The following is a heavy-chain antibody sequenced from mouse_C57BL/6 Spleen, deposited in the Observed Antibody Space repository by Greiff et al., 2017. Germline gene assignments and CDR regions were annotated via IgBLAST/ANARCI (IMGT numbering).Heavy chain of an antibody. CDR2: IRSKSNNYAT. D-gene: IGHD3-2*02. V-gene: IGHV10-1*01. Sequence: EVQGVESGGGLVQPKGSLKLSCAASGFSFNTYAMNWVRQAPGKGLEWVARIRSKSNNYATYYADSVKDRFTISRDDSESMLYLQMNNLKTEDTAMYYCVRQSGDSSGYAWFAYWGQGTLVTVSA. CDR3: VRQSGDSSGYAWFAY. J-gene: IGHJ3*01. CDR1: GFSFNTYA.